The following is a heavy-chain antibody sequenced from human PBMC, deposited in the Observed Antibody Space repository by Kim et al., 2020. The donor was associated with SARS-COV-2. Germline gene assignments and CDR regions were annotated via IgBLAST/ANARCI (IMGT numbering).Heavy chain of an antibody. Sequence: SVKVSCKASGGTFSSYAISWVRQAPGQGLEWMGGIIPIFGTANYAQKFQGRVTITADESTSTAYMELSSLRSEDTAVYYCARWESNYDYYYYGMDVWGQGTTVTVSS. CDR1: GGTFSSYA. CDR3: ARWESNYDYYYYGMDV. CDR2: IIPIFGTA. J-gene: IGHJ6*02. D-gene: IGHD4-4*01. V-gene: IGHV1-69*13.